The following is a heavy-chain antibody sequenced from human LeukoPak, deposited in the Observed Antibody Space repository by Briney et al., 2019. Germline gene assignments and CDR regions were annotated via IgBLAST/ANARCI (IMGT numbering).Heavy chain of an antibody. J-gene: IGHJ4*02. Sequence: SETLSLTCTVSGGSISSHYWSWIRQPPGKGLEWIGYIYYSGSTNYNPSLKSRVTISVDTSKNQFSLKLSSVTAADTAVYYCARDLLGCSGGSCYDYWGQGTLVTVSS. CDR1: GGSISSHY. CDR2: IYYSGST. D-gene: IGHD2-15*01. CDR3: ARDLLGCSGGSCYDY. V-gene: IGHV4-59*11.